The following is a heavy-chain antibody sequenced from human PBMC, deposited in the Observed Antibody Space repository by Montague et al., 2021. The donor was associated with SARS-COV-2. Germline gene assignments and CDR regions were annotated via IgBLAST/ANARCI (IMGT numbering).Heavy chain of an antibody. V-gene: IGHV6-1*01. CDR2: TYYRSKWYN. J-gene: IGHJ4*02. CDR1: GDRVSSNSAA. D-gene: IGHD6-13*01. Sequence: SAISGDRVSSNSAAWNWIRQSPSRGLEWLGRTYYRSKWYNDYAVSVKSRITINPDTSKNQFSLQLNSVTPEDTAVYYCARGGSWLYYFDYWGQGTLVTVSS. CDR3: ARGGSWLYYFDY.